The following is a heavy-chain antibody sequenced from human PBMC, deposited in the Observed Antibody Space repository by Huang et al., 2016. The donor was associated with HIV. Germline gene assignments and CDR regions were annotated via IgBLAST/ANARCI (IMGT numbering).Heavy chain of an antibody. D-gene: IGHD6-6*01. CDR3: ARRFSSSSGYFDY. CDR2: IFPDDSDT. J-gene: IGHJ4*02. CDR1: GYSFSSYG. Sequence: VQLVQSGAEVKKPGESLKISCKGSGYSFSSYGIAWVRQMPGKGLEWMGIIFPDDSDTTYSPSFAGQVTISADKSIGTDYLQWSSLKASDTAMYYCARRFSSSSGYFDYWGQGSLVTVSS. V-gene: IGHV5-51*01.